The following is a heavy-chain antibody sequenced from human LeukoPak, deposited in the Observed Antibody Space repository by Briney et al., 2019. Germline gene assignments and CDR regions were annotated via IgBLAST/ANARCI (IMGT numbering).Heavy chain of an antibody. CDR1: GFTFSSYW. CDR3: ARVAGLAFITIFGGGPSDAFDI. Sequence: PGGSLRLSCAASGFTFSSYWMSWVRQAPGKGLEWVANIKQDGSEKYYVDSVKGRFTISRDNAKNSLYLQMNSLRAEDTAVYYCARVAGLAFITIFGGGPSDAFDIWGQGTMVTVSS. J-gene: IGHJ3*02. V-gene: IGHV3-7*01. CDR2: IKQDGSEK. D-gene: IGHD3-3*01.